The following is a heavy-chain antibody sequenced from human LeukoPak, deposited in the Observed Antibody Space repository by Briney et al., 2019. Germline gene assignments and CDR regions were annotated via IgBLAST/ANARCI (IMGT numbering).Heavy chain of an antibody. V-gene: IGHV3-23*01. CDR2: ISSSGDST. Sequence: GGSLRLSCAASGFTFSNYGLSWVRQAPGKGLEWVSHISSSGDSTYYADSVKGRFTISRDNSKSTLYLQMNSLRAEDTAVYYCARVAPNSFKLYRGAFDIWGQGTMVTVSS. D-gene: IGHD2/OR15-2a*01. J-gene: IGHJ3*02. CDR3: ARVAPNSFKLYRGAFDI. CDR1: GFTFSNYG.